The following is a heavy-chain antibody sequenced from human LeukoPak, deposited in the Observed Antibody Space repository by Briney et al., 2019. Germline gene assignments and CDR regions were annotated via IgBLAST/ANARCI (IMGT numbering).Heavy chain of an antibody. D-gene: IGHD1-26*01. V-gene: IGHV4-38-2*02. J-gene: IGHJ4*02. CDR2: IYHSGST. CDR3: ARDSGSYFLDY. CDR1: GYSISSGYY. Sequence: PSETLSLTCTVSGYSISSGYYWGWIRQPPGKGLEWIGSIYHSGSTNYNPSLKSRVTISVDTSKNQFSLKLSSVTAADTAVYYCARDSGSYFLDYWGQGTLVTVSS.